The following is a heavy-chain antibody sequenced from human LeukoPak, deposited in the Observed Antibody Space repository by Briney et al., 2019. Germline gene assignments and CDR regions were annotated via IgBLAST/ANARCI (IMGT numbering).Heavy chain of an antibody. CDR3: ARVVLWFGELSTGYYFDY. CDR1: GVSISSSNSY. CDR2: IYTSGST. D-gene: IGHD3-10*01. V-gene: IGHV4-61*02. J-gene: IGHJ4*02. Sequence: TLSLTCTVSGVSISSSNSYWGWIRQPAGKGLEWIGRIYTSGSTNYNPSLKSRVTMSVDTTKNQFSLKLSSVTAADTAVYYCARVVLWFGELSTGYYFDYWGQGTLVTVSS.